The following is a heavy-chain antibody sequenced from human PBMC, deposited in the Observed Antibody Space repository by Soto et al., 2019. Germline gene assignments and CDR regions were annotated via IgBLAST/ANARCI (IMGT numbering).Heavy chain of an antibody. CDR1: GFTVSSNY. Sequence: EVQLVESGGGLIQPGGSLRLSCAASGFTVSSNYKSWVRQAPGKGLEWVSVIYSGGSTYYADSVKGRFTISRDNSKNTLYLQMNSLRAEDTAVYYCARGSGIGLEHLDYYYGMDVWGQGTTVTVSS. CDR2: IYSGGST. J-gene: IGHJ6*02. V-gene: IGHV3-53*01. CDR3: ARGSGIGLEHLDYYYGMDV. D-gene: IGHD1-1*01.